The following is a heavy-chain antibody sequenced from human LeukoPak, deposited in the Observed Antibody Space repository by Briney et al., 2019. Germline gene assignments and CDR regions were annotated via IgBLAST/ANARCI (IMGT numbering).Heavy chain of an antibody. CDR1: GYTFTGYY. CDR3: ARVDSSSWPYDYYMDV. Sequence: ASVKVSCKASGYTFTGYYMHWVRQAPGQGLEWMGWINPNSGGTNYAQKFQGRVTMTRDTSISTAYMELSRLRSDDTAVYYCARVDSSSWPYDYYMDVWGKGTTVTVSS. V-gene: IGHV1-2*02. J-gene: IGHJ6*03. D-gene: IGHD6-13*01. CDR2: INPNSGGT.